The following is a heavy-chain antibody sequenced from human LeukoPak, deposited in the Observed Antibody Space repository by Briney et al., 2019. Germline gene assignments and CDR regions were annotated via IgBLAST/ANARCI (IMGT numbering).Heavy chain of an antibody. CDR1: GFTFGDYA. CDR3: ARLSPPSYCSSTSCYRVGYYYYGMDV. CDR2: ISSSSSYI. D-gene: IGHD2-2*02. V-gene: IGHV3-21*01. Sequence: GGSLRLSCTASGFTFGDYAMSWVRQAPGKGLEWVSSISSSSSYIYYADSVKGRLTISRDNAKNSLYLQMNSLRAEDTAVYYCARLSPPSYCSSTSCYRVGYYYYGMDVWGQGTTVTVSS. J-gene: IGHJ6*02.